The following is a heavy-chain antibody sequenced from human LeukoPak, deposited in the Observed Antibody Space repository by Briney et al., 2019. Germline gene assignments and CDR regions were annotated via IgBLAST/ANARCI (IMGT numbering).Heavy chain of an antibody. Sequence: AGGSLRLSCAAAGFNLNNFAMSWVRQAPGRGLEWVSAISGSGGTTYYADSVKGRITISRDISNSTMYLQMNSLRAEDTAVYYCAKERDTRYLDNNWFHPWGQGTLVTVSS. CDR2: ISGSGGTT. J-gene: IGHJ5*02. D-gene: IGHD2-2*01. V-gene: IGHV3-23*01. CDR1: GFNLNNFA. CDR3: AKERDTRYLDNNWFHP.